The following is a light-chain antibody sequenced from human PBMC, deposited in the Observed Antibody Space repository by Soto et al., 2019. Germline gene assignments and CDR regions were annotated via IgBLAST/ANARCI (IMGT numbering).Light chain of an antibody. Sequence: EIVMTQSPATLSLSPGERATLSCRASESVSTNLAWYQQKAGQAPRLLIYGASTRATGIPARFSGSGSGTEFTLTISSLQSEDFAVYYCQQYNNWPRATFGGGTRVEIK. V-gene: IGKV3-15*01. CDR2: GAS. CDR1: ESVSTN. J-gene: IGKJ4*01. CDR3: QQYNNWPRAT.